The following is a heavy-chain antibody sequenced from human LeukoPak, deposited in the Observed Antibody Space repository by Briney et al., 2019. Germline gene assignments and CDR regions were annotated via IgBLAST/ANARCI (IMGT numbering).Heavy chain of an antibody. CDR1: GFTFSDYY. D-gene: IGHD2-15*01. CDR2: ISSSGSTI. CDR3: ARVVCCSGGNCQIFAFDI. V-gene: IGHV3-11*01. Sequence: GGSLRLSCAASGFTFSDYYMSWIRQAPGKGLEWISYISSSGSTIFYADSVKGRFTISRDNAKNSLYLQMNSLRAEDTAVYYCARVVCCSGGNCQIFAFDIWGQGTMVTVSS. J-gene: IGHJ3*02.